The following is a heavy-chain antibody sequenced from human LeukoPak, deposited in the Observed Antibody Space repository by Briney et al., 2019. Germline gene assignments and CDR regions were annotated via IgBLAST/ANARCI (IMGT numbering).Heavy chain of an antibody. J-gene: IGHJ4*02. V-gene: IGHV4-59*08. CDR3: ARRSGIALDY. Sequence: PSETLSLTCTVSGGSISSYYWSWIRQPPGKGLEWIGHIYNSGSTNYNPSLKSRVTISVDTSKNQFSLKLSSVTAADTAVYYCARRSGIALDYWGQGTLVTVSP. CDR2: IYNSGST. D-gene: IGHD6-13*01. CDR1: GGSISSYY.